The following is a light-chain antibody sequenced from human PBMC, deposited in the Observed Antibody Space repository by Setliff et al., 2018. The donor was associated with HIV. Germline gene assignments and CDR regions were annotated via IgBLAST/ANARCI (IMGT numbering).Light chain of an antibody. CDR2: DAS. CDR1: QSVYNS. Sequence: ETVLTQSPATLSLSPGERVTLSCRASQSVYNSLAWYQQRPGQAPRLLIYDASKRATGIPARFSGSGSDTDFTLTISSLEPEDFAVYYCQENSHWPPSITFGQGTRLEIK. J-gene: IGKJ5*01. CDR3: QENSHWPPSIT. V-gene: IGKV3-11*01.